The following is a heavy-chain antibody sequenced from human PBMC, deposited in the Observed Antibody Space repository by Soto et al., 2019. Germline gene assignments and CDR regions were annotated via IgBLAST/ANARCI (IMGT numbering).Heavy chain of an antibody. D-gene: IGHD1-7*01. Sequence: ASVKVSCKASGGTFSSYAISWVRQAPGQGLEWMGGIIPIFGTTNYAQKFQGRVTITADESTSTAYMELSSLRSEDTAVYYCARGSLELGIFDYWGQGTLVTVPQ. CDR3: ARGSLELGIFDY. V-gene: IGHV1-69*13. J-gene: IGHJ4*02. CDR1: GGTFSSYA. CDR2: IIPIFGTT.